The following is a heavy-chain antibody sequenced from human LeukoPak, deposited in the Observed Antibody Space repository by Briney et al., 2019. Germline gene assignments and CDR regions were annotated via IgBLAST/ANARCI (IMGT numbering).Heavy chain of an antibody. CDR1: GFTFSIYA. CDR2: ISGSSSHT. J-gene: IGHJ4*02. V-gene: IGHV3-23*01. CDR3: AKEHDYSNAAPEWGFDS. Sequence: PGGSLRLSCAASGFTFSIYAMSWVRQAPGKGLEWVSGISGSSSHTMDADSVVGRFTISRDNTRNTLYLHMNNVRAEDTALYYCAKEHDYSNAAPEWGFDSWGQGTRVTVSS. D-gene: IGHD3-3*01.